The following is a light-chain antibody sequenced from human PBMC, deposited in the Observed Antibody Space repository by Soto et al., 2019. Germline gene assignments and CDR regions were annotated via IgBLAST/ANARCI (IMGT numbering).Light chain of an antibody. Sequence: IHMTQSPSSLSASVGYRVTIICRASLPISNYLAWYQQKKGKIPNLLIYAASTLQAGVPSRFSGSGYGTDFNLTISSLQTEDVAAYYCQKYNSAPLTFGGGTKVDIK. CDR3: QKYNSAPLT. J-gene: IGKJ4*01. CDR2: AAS. CDR1: LPISNY. V-gene: IGKV1-27*01.